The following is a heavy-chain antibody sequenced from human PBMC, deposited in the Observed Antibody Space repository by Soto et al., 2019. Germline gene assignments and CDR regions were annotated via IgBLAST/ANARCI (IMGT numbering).Heavy chain of an antibody. CDR1: GFTFSSYA. CDR3: ARDHGMITFGGVIVN. J-gene: IGHJ4*02. D-gene: IGHD3-16*02. CDR2: ISYDGSNK. Sequence: GGSLRLSCAASGFTFSSYAMHWVRQAPGKGLEWVAVISYDGSNKYYADSVKGRFTISRDNSKNTLYLQMNSLRAEDTAVYYCARDHGMITFGGVIVNWGQGTLVTVSS. V-gene: IGHV3-30-3*01.